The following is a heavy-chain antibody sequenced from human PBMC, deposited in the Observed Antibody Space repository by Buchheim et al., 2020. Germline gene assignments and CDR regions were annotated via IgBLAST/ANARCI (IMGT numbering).Heavy chain of an antibody. J-gene: IGHJ4*02. CDR3: ARGRGSYSFDS. V-gene: IGHV3-30*04. CDR2: ISSDGTNK. Sequence: QVQLVESGGGVVQPGRSLRLSCAASGFTFSSYAMHWVRQAPGKGLEWVAVISSDGTNKYYADSVKGRFSISRDSSTSTLFLQMISPRGDDTAVYYCARGRGSYSFDSWGQGTL. D-gene: IGHD1-26*01. CDR1: GFTFSSYA.